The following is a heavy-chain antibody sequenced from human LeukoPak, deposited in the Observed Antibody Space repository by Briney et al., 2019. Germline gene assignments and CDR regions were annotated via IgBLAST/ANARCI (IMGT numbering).Heavy chain of an antibody. CDR1: GFTFSSYA. D-gene: IGHD6-19*01. J-gene: IGHJ4*02. V-gene: IGHV3-30*04. CDR2: ISYDGSNK. CDR3: ARSYSWLAPFDY. Sequence: GGSLRLSCAASGFTFSSYAMHWDRQAPGKGLEWVAVISYDGSNKYYADSVKGRFTISRDNSKNTLYLQMNSLRAEDTAVYYCARSYSWLAPFDYWGQGTLVTVSS.